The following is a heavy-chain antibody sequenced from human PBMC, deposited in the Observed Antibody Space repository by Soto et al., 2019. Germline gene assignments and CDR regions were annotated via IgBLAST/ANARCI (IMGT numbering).Heavy chain of an antibody. CDR2: ISYDGSNK. Sequence: GGSLRLSCAASGFTFSSYAMHWVRQAPGKGLEWVAVISYDGSNKYYADSVKGRFTISRDNSKNTLYLQMNSLRAEDTAVYYCAKDKYQLLIPLHVWGQGTTVTVSS. CDR3: AKDKYQLLIPLHV. D-gene: IGHD2-2*01. CDR1: GFTFSSYA. V-gene: IGHV3-30-3*01. J-gene: IGHJ6*02.